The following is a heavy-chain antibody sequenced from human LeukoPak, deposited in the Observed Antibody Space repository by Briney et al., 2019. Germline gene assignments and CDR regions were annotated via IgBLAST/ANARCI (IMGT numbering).Heavy chain of an antibody. V-gene: IGHV4-34*01. CDR3: ARARARDDYGDFQFDY. CDR2: INHSGST. Sequence: SETLSLTCAVYGGSFSGYYWSWIRQPPGKGLEWIGEINHSGSTNYNPSLKSRVTISVDTSKNQFSLKLSSVTAADTAVYYCARARARDDYGDFQFDYWGQGTLVTVPS. D-gene: IGHD4-17*01. J-gene: IGHJ4*02. CDR1: GGSFSGYY.